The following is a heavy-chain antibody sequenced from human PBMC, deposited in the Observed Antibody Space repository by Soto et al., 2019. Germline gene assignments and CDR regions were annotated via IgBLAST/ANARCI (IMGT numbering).Heavy chain of an antibody. CDR3: ARVSVVVVAAYDY. J-gene: IGHJ4*02. V-gene: IGHV4-34*01. CDR1: GGSFSGYY. Sequence: SETLSLTCAVYGGSFSGYYWSWIRQPPGKGLEWIGEINHSGSTNYNPSLKSRVTISVDTSKNQFSLKLSSVTAADTAVYYCARVSVVVVAAYDYWGQGTLVTVSS. D-gene: IGHD2-15*01. CDR2: INHSGST.